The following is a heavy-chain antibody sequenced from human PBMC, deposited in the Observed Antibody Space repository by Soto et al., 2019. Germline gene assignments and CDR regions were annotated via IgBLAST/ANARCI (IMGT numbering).Heavy chain of an antibody. CDR1: GFTFSSYA. V-gene: IGHV3-23*01. D-gene: IGHD2-15*01. CDR2: ISGSGGST. J-gene: IGHJ4*02. Sequence: EVQLLESGGGLVQPGGSLRLSCAASGFTFSSYAMSWVRQAPGKGLEWVSAISGSGGSTYYADSVKGRFTISRDNSKNTLYLQMNCLRAEDTAVYYCANDLMLTYIVVVVAATEVDYWGQGTLVTVSS. CDR3: ANDLMLTYIVVVVAATEVDY.